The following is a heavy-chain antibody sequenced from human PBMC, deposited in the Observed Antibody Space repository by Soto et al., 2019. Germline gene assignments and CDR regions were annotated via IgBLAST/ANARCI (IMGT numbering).Heavy chain of an antibody. D-gene: IGHD2-21*01. V-gene: IGHV3-30*03. Sequence: QVQLVESGGGVVQPGRSLRLSCAASGFTFSSYGMHWVRQAPGKGLEWVTVISYDGSNKYYADSVKGRFTISRDHSTNTLYLQMNSLRAGETGLYYCARGKGSGDNTLDYWGQGTLVTVSS. J-gene: IGHJ4*02. CDR2: ISYDGSNK. CDR1: GFTFSSYG. CDR3: ARGKGSGDNTLDY.